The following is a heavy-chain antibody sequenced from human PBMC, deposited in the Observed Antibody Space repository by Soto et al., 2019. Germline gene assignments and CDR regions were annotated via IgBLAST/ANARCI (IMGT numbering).Heavy chain of an antibody. Sequence: QVQLQESGPGLVKPSETLSLTCTVSGGSMSTYFWSWIRQPPGKGLEWIGYIYYSGNTNYNPSLNSRGTISVDTSKNQFSLKLNSVTAADTAVYYCSRGTVTVDYFDYWGQGTLVTVSS. D-gene: IGHD3-10*01. CDR2: IYYSGNT. CDR1: GGSMSTYF. J-gene: IGHJ4*02. CDR3: SRGTVTVDYFDY. V-gene: IGHV4-59*01.